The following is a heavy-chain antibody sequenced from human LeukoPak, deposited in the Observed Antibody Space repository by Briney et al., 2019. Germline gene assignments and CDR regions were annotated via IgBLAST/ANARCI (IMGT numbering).Heavy chain of an antibody. J-gene: IGHJ4*02. CDR3: ARGTVGATAFDY. Sequence: SETLSLTCAVYGGSFSGYYWSWIRQPPGKGLEWIGEINHSGSTNYNPSLKSRVTISVDTSKSQFSLKLSSVTAADTAVYYCARGTVGATAFDYWGQGTLVTVSS. D-gene: IGHD1-26*01. V-gene: IGHV4-34*01. CDR1: GGSFSGYY. CDR2: INHSGST.